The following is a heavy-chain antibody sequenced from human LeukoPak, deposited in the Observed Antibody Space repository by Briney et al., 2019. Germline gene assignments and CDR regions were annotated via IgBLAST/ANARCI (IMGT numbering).Heavy chain of an antibody. CDR1: GYPFNDYY. D-gene: IGHD3-10*01. CDR2: MNPNSGNT. Sequence: GATVKISCKASGYPFNDYYIHWVQLAPGQGLEWMGWMNPNSGNTGYAQKFQGRVTMTRNTSISTAYMELSSLRSEDTAVYYCARVVRGTFDIWGQGTMVTVSS. J-gene: IGHJ3*02. CDR3: ARVVRGTFDI. V-gene: IGHV1-8*02.